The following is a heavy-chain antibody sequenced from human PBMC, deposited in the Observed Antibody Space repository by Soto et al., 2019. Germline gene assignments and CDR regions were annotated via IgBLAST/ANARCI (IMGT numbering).Heavy chain of an antibody. J-gene: IGHJ5*02. CDR1: GGSISSYY. CDR2: IYYSGST. Sequence: SETLSLTCTVSGGSISSYYWGWIRQPPGKGLEWIGYIYYSGSTNYNPSLKSRVTISVDTPKNQFSLKLSSVTAADTAVYYCARQSIAARSWFDPWGQGTLVTVSS. CDR3: ARQSIAARSWFDP. D-gene: IGHD6-6*01. V-gene: IGHV4-59*01.